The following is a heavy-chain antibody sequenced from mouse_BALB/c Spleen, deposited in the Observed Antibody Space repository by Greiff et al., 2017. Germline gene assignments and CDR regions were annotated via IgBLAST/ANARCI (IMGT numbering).Heavy chain of an antibody. J-gene: IGHJ4*01. CDR3: ARKVVAHYYAMDY. Sequence: DVQLQESGPSLVKPSQTLSLTCSVTGDSITSGYWNWIRKFPGNKLEYMGYISYSGSTYYNPSLKSRISITRDTSKNQYYLQLNSVTTEDTATYYCARKVVAHYYAMDYWGQGTSVTVSS. CDR1: GDSITSGY. D-gene: IGHD1-1*01. V-gene: IGHV3-8*02. CDR2: ISYSGST.